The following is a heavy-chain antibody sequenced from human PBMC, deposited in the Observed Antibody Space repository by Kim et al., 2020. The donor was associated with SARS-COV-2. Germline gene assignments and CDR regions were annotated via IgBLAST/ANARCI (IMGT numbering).Heavy chain of an antibody. CDR2: ISGSGGST. CDR1: GFTFSSYA. D-gene: IGHD3-10*01. CDR3: AKDSGENVLLWFGELFDYYYYYGMDV. V-gene: IGHV3-23*01. J-gene: IGHJ6*02. Sequence: GGSLRLSCAASGFTFSSYAMSWVRQAPGKGLEWVSAISGSGGSTYYADSVKGRFTISRDNSKNTLYLQMNSLRAEDTAVYYCAKDSGENVLLWFGELFDYYYYYGMDVWGQGTTVTVSS.